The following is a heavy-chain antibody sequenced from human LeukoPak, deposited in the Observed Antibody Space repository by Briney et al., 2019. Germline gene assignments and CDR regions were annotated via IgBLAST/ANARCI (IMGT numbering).Heavy chain of an antibody. CDR1: GFTFRSYG. V-gene: IGHV3-33*01. J-gene: IGHJ4*02. Sequence: GGSLILSCAASGFTFRSYGMHWVRQAPGKGLEWVAVIWYDTINKNYADFVKGRFTVSRDNPKNTLYLQMNSLTVEDTAVYYCVRDRDTGAYAAGFDYWGQGTLATVSS. D-gene: IGHD6-13*01. CDR2: IWYDTINK. CDR3: VRDRDTGAYAAGFDY.